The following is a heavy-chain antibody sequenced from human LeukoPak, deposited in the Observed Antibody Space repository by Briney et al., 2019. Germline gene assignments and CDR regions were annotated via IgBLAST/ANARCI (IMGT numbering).Heavy chain of an antibody. V-gene: IGHV1-58*02. CDR1: GFTFTSSA. CDR3: AVPSGYSFSYGMDV. CDR2: IVVGSGNT. Sequence: SVKVSCKASGFTFTSSAMQWVRQARGQRLEWIGWIVVGSGNTNYAQKFQERVTITRDMSTSTAYMELSSLRSEDTAVYYCAVPSGYSFSYGMDVWGQGTTVTVSS. D-gene: IGHD5-18*01. J-gene: IGHJ6*02.